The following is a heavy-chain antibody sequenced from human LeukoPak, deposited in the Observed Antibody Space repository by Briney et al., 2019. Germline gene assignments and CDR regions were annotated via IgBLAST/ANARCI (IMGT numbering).Heavy chain of an antibody. J-gene: IGHJ4*02. CDR1: GFTFDDYA. CDR2: ISWNSGSI. Sequence: SGGSLRLSCAASGFTFDDYAMHWVRQAPGKGLEWVSGISWNSGSIGYADSVKGRFTISRDNAKNSLYLQMNSLRAEDTALYYCAKEGSDRGFDYWGQGTLVTVSS. CDR3: AKEGSDRGFDY. V-gene: IGHV3-9*01. D-gene: IGHD1-26*01.